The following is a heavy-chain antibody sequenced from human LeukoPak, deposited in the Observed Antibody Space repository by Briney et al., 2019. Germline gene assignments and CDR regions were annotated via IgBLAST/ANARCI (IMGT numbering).Heavy chain of an antibody. CDR2: IIPIFGTA. J-gene: IGHJ5*02. D-gene: IGHD3-22*01. CDR3: ARDTDPYYYESSGSNWFDP. V-gene: IGHV1-69*05. CDR1: GGTFSSYA. Sequence: GASVKVSCKASGGTFSSYAISWVRQAPGQGLEWMGGIIPIFGTANYAQKFQGRVTITTDESTSTAYMELSSLRSEDTAVYYCARDTDPYYYESSGSNWFDPWGQGTLVTVSS.